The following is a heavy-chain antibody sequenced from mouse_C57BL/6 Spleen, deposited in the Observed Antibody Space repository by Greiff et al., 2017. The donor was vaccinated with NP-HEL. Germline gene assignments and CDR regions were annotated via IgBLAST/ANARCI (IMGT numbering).Heavy chain of an antibody. D-gene: IGHD1-1*01. V-gene: IGHV5-17*01. Sequence: EVQLVESGGGLVKPGGSLKLSCAASGFTFSDYGMHWVRQAPEKGLEWVAYISSGSSTIYYADTVKGRFTISRDNAKNTLFLQMTSLRSEDTAMDYCAGHYGSSFYAMDYWGQGTSVTVSS. CDR3: AGHYGSSFYAMDY. CDR2: ISSGSSTI. J-gene: IGHJ4*01. CDR1: GFTFSDYG.